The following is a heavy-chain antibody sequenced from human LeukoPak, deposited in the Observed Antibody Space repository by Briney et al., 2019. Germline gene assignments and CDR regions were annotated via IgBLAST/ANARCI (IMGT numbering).Heavy chain of an antibody. J-gene: IGHJ4*02. D-gene: IGHD3-3*01. CDR2: ISSISSYI. CDR3: ARDQMRPNYDFWSGPWGRAYYFDY. V-gene: IGHV3-21*01. CDR1: GFTFSSYS. Sequence: PGGSLRLSCAASGFTFSSYSMNWVRQAPGKGLEWVSSISSISSYIYYADSVKGRFTISRDNAKNSLYLQMNSLRAEDTAVYYCARDQMRPNYDFWSGPWGRAYYFDYWGQGTLVTVSS.